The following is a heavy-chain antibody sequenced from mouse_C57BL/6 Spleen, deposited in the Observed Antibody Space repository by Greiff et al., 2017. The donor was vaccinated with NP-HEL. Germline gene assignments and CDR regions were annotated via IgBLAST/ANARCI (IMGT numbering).Heavy chain of an antibody. CDR3: ARWGYDYDEDYYAMDY. J-gene: IGHJ4*01. V-gene: IGHV1-82*01. D-gene: IGHD2-4*01. Sequence: VKLMESGPELVKPGASVKISCKASGYAFSSSWMNWVKQRPGKGLEWIGRIYPGDGDTNYNGKFKGKATLTADKSSSTAYMQLSSLTSEDSAVYFCARWGYDYDEDYYAMDYWGQGTSVTVSS. CDR2: IYPGDGDT. CDR1: GYAFSSSW.